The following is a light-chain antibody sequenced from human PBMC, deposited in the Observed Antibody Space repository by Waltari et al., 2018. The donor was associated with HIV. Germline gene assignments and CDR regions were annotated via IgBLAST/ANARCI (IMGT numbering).Light chain of an antibody. J-gene: IGLJ2*01. CDR3: VTWDSSLSVVI. V-gene: IGLV1-51*01. CDR2: ETS. CDR1: PSNIGNNY. Sequence: QSVLTQSPSVSAAPGQRVTISCSGAPSNIGNNYVSWYQQLPGTAPKLLIYETSQRPSTIPDRFSASKSGTSATLAITGLHTGDEADYYCVTWDSSLSVVIFGGGTKVTVL.